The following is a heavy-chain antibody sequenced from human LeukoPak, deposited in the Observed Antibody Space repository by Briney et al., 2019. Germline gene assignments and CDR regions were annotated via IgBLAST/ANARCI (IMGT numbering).Heavy chain of an antibody. V-gene: IGHV3-30*18. J-gene: IGHJ4*02. CDR2: ISYDGSNK. D-gene: IGHD1-26*01. CDR1: GFTFSSYG. CDR3: AKDLLDSGSYLFDY. Sequence: PGGSLRLSCAASGFTFSSYGMHWVRQAPGKGLEWVAVISYDGSNKYYADSVKGRFTISRDNSKNTLYLQMNSLRAEDTAVYYCAKDLLDSGSYLFDYWGQGTLVTVSS.